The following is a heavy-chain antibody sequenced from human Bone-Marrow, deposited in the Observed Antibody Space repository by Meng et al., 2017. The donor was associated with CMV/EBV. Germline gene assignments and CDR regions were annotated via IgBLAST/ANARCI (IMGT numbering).Heavy chain of an antibody. CDR2: INHSGST. V-gene: IGHV4-34*01. CDR1: GGSFSGYY. CDR3: ATASNYDFWSGYYTHYFDY. Sequence: SETLSLTCAVYGGSFSGYYWSWIRQPPGKGLEWIGEINHSGSTNYNPSLKSRVTISVDTSKNQFSLKLSSVTAADTAVYYCATASNYDFWSGYYTHYFDYWGQATLVTVSS. J-gene: IGHJ4*02. D-gene: IGHD3-3*01.